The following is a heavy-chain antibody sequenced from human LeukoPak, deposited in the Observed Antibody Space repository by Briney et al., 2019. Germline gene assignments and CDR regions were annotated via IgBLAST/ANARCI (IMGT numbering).Heavy chain of an antibody. V-gene: IGHV3-30*02. D-gene: IGHD3-22*01. CDR3: AKGDYYDSSGYFYAFDI. J-gene: IGHJ3*02. Sequence: GGSLRLSCAASGFTFSSFGIHWVRQAPGKGLEWVAFIRYDGSNKYYADSVKGRFTISRDNSKNTLYLQMNSLRAEDTAVYYCAKGDYYDSSGYFYAFDIWGQGTMVTVSS. CDR2: IRYDGSNK. CDR1: GFTFSSFG.